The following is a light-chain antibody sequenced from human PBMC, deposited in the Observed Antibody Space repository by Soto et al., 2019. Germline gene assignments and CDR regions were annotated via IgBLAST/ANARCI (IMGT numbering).Light chain of an antibody. CDR2: GNS. CDR1: SSNIGAGYD. V-gene: IGLV1-40*01. Sequence: QSAVTQPPSVSGAPGQRVTISCTGSSSNIGAGYDVHWYQQLPGTAPKLLIYGNSNRPSGVPDRFSGSKSGTSASLAITGLQAEDEADYYCQSYDSSLSVVFGTGTKVTVL. J-gene: IGLJ1*01. CDR3: QSYDSSLSVV.